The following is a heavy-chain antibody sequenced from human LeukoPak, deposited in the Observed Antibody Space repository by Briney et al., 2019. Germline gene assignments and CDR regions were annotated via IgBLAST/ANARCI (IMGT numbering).Heavy chain of an antibody. CDR2: ISYSGST. CDR3: ARGSWYFDL. J-gene: IGHJ2*01. V-gene: IGHV4-59*01. Sequence: SETLSLTCTVSGGSISSYFWTWIRQPPGKGLEWIGCISYSGSTNYNPSLKSRVTMSVDTSKNQFTLKLSSVTAADTAVYYCARGSWYFDLWGRGTLISVAS. CDR1: GGSISSYF.